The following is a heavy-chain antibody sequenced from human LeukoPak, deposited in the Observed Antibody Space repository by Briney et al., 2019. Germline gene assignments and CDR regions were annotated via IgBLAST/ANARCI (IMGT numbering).Heavy chain of an antibody. D-gene: IGHD2-2*01. V-gene: IGHV1-2*02. J-gene: IGHJ4*02. Sequence: GASVKVSCKASGYTFTDYYMHWVRQAPGQGCEWMGGINPNDGDTNYAQKFQGRVTMTRDTSISTAHMEVSRLRSDDTAVYYCARANFLYCSSTTCLFDYWGQGTLVTVSS. CDR3: ARANFLYCSSTTCLFDY. CDR2: INPNDGDT. CDR1: GYTFTDYY.